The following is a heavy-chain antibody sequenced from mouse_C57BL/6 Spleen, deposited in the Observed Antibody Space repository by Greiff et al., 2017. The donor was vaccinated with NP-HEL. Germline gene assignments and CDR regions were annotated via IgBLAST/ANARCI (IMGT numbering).Heavy chain of an antibody. CDR1: GFSLTSYG. CDR3: ARHPYGNYYAMDY. CDR2: IWSDGST. D-gene: IGHD2-1*01. J-gene: IGHJ4*01. V-gene: IGHV2-6-1*01. Sequence: VQLQQSGPGLVAPSQSLSITCTVSGFSLTSYGVHWVRQPPGKGLEWLVVIWSDGSTTYNSALKSRLSISKDNSKSQVFLKMNSLQTDDTAMYYCARHPYGNYYAMDYWGQGTSVTVSS.